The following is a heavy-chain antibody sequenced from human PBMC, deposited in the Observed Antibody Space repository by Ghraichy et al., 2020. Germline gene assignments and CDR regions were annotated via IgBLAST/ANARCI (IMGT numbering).Heavy chain of an antibody. J-gene: IGHJ4*02. CDR2: IDNGGTT. D-gene: IGHD2-8*01. CDR3: ARDHGRSVMLN. CDR1: SDSVSNYF. Sequence: SETLSLTCTVSSDSVSNYFWSWIRQPPGKGLELIGYIDNGGTTNYNPSLKRRLSISIDTLKNQVSLRLNSVAAADTAVYYCARDHGRSVMLNWGRGTPVTVSS. V-gene: IGHV4-59*02.